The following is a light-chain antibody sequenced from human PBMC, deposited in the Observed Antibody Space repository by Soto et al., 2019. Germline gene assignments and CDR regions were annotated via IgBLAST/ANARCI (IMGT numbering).Light chain of an antibody. Sequence: EIVMTLSPATRSVSPGERATLSCRASQSVSSNLAWYQQKPGQAPRLLIYGASTRATGIPARFSGSGSGTEFTLTISSLQSEDFAVYYCQQYNNWPTWTFGQGTKVDIK. J-gene: IGKJ1*01. CDR2: GAS. CDR1: QSVSSN. V-gene: IGKV3-15*01. CDR3: QQYNNWPTWT.